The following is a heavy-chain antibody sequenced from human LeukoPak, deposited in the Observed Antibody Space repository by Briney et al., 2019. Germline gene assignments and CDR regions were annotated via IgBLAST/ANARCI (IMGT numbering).Heavy chain of an antibody. V-gene: IGHV3-23*01. CDR1: GFTFSSYS. Sequence: GGSLRLSCAASGFTFSSYSMNWVRQAPGKGLEWVSAISGGGSTYYADSVKGRFTISRDNSKNTMYLQMNSLRAEDTAVYYCAKDSNYYASGFDYWGRGTLVTVSP. CDR2: ISGGGST. CDR3: AKDSNYYASGFDY. D-gene: IGHD3-10*01. J-gene: IGHJ4*02.